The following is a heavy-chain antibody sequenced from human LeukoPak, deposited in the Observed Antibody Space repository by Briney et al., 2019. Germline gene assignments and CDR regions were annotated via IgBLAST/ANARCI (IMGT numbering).Heavy chain of an antibody. CDR3: ASPGLGGGYIDY. D-gene: IGHD2-15*01. J-gene: IGHJ4*02. V-gene: IGHV4-34*01. CDR2: INHSGST. Sequence: KPSETLTLTCAVYGVTFSGYYWNWIRQPPGKGLEWIGEINHSGSTNYNPSLKSRVTISVGTYKNQTSLQLSSVTAADAAVYYCASPGLGGGYIDYWGQGTLVTVSS. CDR1: GVTFSGYY.